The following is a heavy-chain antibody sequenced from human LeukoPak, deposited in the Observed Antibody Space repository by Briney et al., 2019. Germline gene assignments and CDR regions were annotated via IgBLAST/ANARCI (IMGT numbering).Heavy chain of an antibody. CDR3: ARHRYYYYYMDV. CDR2: IYTSGST. CDR1: GGSISSYY. J-gene: IGHJ6*03. V-gene: IGHV4-4*09. Sequence: SETLSLTCTVSGGSISSYYWSWIRQPPGKGLEWIGYIYTSGSTNYNPSLKSRVTISVDTSKNQFSLELSSVTAADTAVYYCARHRYYYYYMDVWGKGTTVTVSS.